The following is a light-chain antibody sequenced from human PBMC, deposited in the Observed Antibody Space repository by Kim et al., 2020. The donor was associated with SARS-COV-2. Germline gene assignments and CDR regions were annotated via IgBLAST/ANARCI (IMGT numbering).Light chain of an antibody. CDR1: QTVTGNY. CDR3: QQYGSLRT. J-gene: IGKJ1*01. Sequence: EIILTQSPGTLSLSPGERATLSCRASQTVTGNYFAWYQHKPGQPPRLLIYGASRRAAGIPDRFSGSGSGTDFTLIISRLEPEDFAVYYCQQYGSLRTFGQGTKVDIK. CDR2: GAS. V-gene: IGKV3-20*01.